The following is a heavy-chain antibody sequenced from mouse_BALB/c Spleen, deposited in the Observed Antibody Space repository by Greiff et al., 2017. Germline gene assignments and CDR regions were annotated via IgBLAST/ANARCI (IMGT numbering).Heavy chain of an antibody. CDR1: ANTFPSYW. CDR2: IDPSDSYT. Sequence: QFQLQHPGAELVKPGASVKLSCKASANTFPSYWLHWVKQRPGQGLEWIGEIDPSDSYTNYNQKFKGKATLTVDKSSSTAYMQLSSLTSEDSAVYYCARGRSSYDYWGQGTTLTVSS. V-gene: IGHV1-69*02. J-gene: IGHJ2*01. CDR3: ARGRSSYDY. D-gene: IGHD1-1*01.